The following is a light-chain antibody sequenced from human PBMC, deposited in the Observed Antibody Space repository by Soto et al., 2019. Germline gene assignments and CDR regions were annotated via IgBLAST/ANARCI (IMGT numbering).Light chain of an antibody. CDR1: SSDVGSFNL. CDR2: EVN. V-gene: IGLV2-23*02. J-gene: IGLJ3*02. CDR3: CSDAGSRWV. Sequence: QSALTQPASVSGSPGQSITFSCTGTSSDVGSFNLVSWYQQYPGKAPKLIIYEVNKWPSGVSNRFSGSKSGNTASLTISGLQADDEADYYCCSDAGSRWVFGGGTKLTVL.